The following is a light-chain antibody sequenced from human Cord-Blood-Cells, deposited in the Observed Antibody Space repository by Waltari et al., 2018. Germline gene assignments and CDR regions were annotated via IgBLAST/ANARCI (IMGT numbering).Light chain of an antibody. CDR1: QSVSSN. Sequence: EIVMTRSPATLSVSPGERATLSCRASQSVSSNLAWYQQKPGQAPRLLIYGASTRANGIPARFSGSGSDTEFTLTISSMQSEDFAVYYCQQKNNWPPWTFGQGTKVEIK. CDR3: QQKNNWPPWT. J-gene: IGKJ1*01. V-gene: IGKV3-15*01. CDR2: GAS.